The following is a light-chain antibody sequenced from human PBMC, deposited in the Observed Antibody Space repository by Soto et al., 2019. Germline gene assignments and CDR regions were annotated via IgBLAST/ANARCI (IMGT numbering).Light chain of an antibody. CDR1: QGIRND. CDR3: LQDYNYPWT. Sequence: AIQMTQSPSSLSASVGDRVTITCRASQGIRNDLGWYQQKPGKAPKLLIYAASILQSGVPSRFGGSGSGTDFTLTISSLQPEDFASYYCLQDYNYPWTFGQGTKVDIK. CDR2: AAS. V-gene: IGKV1-6*01. J-gene: IGKJ1*01.